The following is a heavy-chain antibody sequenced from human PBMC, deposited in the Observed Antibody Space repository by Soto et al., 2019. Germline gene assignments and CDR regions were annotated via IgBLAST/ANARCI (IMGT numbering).Heavy chain of an antibody. CDR3: ARDGYYYDSSGTGGNWFDP. V-gene: IGHV4-30-4*01. J-gene: IGHJ5*02. D-gene: IGHD3-22*01. Sequence: PSETLSLTCTVSGGSISSGDYYWSWIRQPPGKGLEWIGYIYYSGSTYYNPSLKSRVTISVDTSKNQFPLKLSSVTAADTAVYYCARDGYYYDSSGTGGNWFDPWGQGTLVTVSS. CDR1: GGSISSGDYY. CDR2: IYYSGST.